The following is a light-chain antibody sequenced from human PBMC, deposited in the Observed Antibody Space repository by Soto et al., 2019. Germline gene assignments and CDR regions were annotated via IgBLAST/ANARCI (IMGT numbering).Light chain of an antibody. CDR2: GAS. CDR1: QSVNRSY. J-gene: IGKJ5*01. CDR3: RQYDNSPIT. Sequence: EIRLTHSPGTLFSSPGERDTISCRASQSVNRSYLAWYQQKPGQAPRLLIYGASSRATGIPDRFSGSGAGTDFTLTISGLDPEDFAVYYCRQYDNSPITFGQGTRLEIK. V-gene: IGKV3-20*01.